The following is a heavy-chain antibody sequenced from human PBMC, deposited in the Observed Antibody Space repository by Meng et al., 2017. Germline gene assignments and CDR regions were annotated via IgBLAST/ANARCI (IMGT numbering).Heavy chain of an antibody. D-gene: IGHD3-16*02. Sequence: GESLKISCAASGFTFSSYWMTWVRQAPGKGLEWVANIKEDGSEKFYVDSVTGRFTISRDNAKNSLYLQMNSLRAEDTAVYYCARARYDYVWGSYRYRVLDYWGQG. CDR1: GFTFSSYW. J-gene: IGHJ4*02. CDR2: IKEDGSEK. CDR3: ARARYDYVWGSYRYRVLDY. V-gene: IGHV3-7*01.